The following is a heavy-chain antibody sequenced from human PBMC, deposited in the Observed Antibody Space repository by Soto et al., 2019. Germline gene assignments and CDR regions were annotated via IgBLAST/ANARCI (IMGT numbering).Heavy chain of an antibody. CDR1: GFSFSDYS. D-gene: IGHD2-8*01. CDR2: ISSSSPYT. J-gene: IGHJ5*02. V-gene: IGHV3-11*06. Sequence: RGESLRLSFSGAGFSFSDYSMRLIRQAPVKRLEWVSNISSSSPYTLYAESAKGRFTISRDNAMNSLYLQMNRLRVEDTAVYYCARGGHIVLLVYGGKWFDPWGQGTLVTVSS. CDR3: ARGGHIVLLVYGGKWFDP.